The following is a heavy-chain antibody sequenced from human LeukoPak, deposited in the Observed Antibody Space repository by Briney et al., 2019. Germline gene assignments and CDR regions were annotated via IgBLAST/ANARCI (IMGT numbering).Heavy chain of an antibody. CDR2: IYYSGST. CDR1: GGSISSSSYY. Sequence: SETLSLTCTVSGGSISSSSYYWGWIRQPPGKGLEWIGSIYYSGSTYYNPSLKSRVTISVDTSKNQFSLKLCSVTAADTAVYYCARGPRVQLWLTGGKYFQHWGQGTLVTVSS. V-gene: IGHV4-39*07. CDR3: ARGPRVQLWLTGGKYFQH. D-gene: IGHD5-18*01. J-gene: IGHJ1*01.